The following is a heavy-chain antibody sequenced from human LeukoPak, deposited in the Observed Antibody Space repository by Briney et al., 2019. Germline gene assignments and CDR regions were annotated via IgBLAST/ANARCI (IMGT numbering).Heavy chain of an antibody. Sequence: SETLSLTCIVPGGSISSSSSYWGWIRQPPGKGLEWLGNIYVSGTTYYNSSLKTRVTIPVATSKNQFSLKLTSVTAEDTAVYFCARELPGPAYYHDSSGYSWGQGTLVTVSS. J-gene: IGHJ5*02. V-gene: IGHV4-39*07. D-gene: IGHD3-22*01. CDR1: GGSISSSSSY. CDR2: IYVSGTT. CDR3: ARELPGPAYYHDSSGYS.